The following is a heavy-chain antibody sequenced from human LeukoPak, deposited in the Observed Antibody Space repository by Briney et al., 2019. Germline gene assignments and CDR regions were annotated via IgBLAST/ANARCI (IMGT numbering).Heavy chain of an antibody. J-gene: IGHJ4*02. CDR2: ISPSGGST. V-gene: IGHV1-46*01. D-gene: IGHD3-22*01. CDR3: ARVYISDSSDYYYGFDY. CDR1: GYTFTSHY. Sequence: ASVKVSCKASGYTFTSHYMHWVRQAPGQGLEWMGIISPSGGSTSYAQKFQGRVTMTRDTSTSTVHMELSSLRSEDTAVYYCARVYISDSSDYYYGFDYWGQGTLVTVSS.